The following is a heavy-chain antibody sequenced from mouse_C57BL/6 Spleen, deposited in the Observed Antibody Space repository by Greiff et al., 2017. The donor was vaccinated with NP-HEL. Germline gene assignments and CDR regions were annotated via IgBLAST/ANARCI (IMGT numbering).Heavy chain of an antibody. CDR3: VRHDYYGPYYAMDY. CDR2: IRSKSNNYAT. Sequence: EVKLEESGGGLVQPKGSLKLSCAASGFSFNTYAMNWVRQAPGKGLEWVARIRSKSNNYATYYADSVKDRFTISRDDSESMLYLQMNNLKTEDTAMYYCVRHDYYGPYYAMDYWGQGTSVTVSS. CDR1: GFSFNTYA. D-gene: IGHD1-1*01. J-gene: IGHJ4*01. V-gene: IGHV10-1*01.